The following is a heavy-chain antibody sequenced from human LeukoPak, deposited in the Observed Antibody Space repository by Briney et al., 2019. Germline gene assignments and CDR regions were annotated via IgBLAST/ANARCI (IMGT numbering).Heavy chain of an antibody. CDR1: GGSISSSRYY. CDR2: IYYSGST. Sequence: SETLSLTCTASGGSISSSRYYWGWIRQPPGKGREWIGRIYYSGSTYYNPSLKRRATISVDTSKNQFSLKLSSVTAADTAVYYCARRDGWYGSSGVDWYFDLWGRGTLVTVSS. V-gene: IGHV4-39*01. CDR3: ARRDGWYGSSGVDWYFDL. D-gene: IGHD6-19*01. J-gene: IGHJ2*01.